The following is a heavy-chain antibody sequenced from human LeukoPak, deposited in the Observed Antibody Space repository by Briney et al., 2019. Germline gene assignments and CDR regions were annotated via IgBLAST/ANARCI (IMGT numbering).Heavy chain of an antibody. D-gene: IGHD4-17*01. CDR2: ISGPGGST. CDR3: PKGDYGYYYYMDA. J-gene: IGHJ6*03. Sequence: PGGSLRLSCVSSVLTLSIKAMMWARQAPGKGLEWVSTISGPGGSTYYGDSVKGRFTISRDNSKNTVYLQMNSLRADDTCIYYCPKGDYGYYYYMDAWGKGTTVTVSS. V-gene: IGHV3-23*01. CDR1: VLTLSIKA.